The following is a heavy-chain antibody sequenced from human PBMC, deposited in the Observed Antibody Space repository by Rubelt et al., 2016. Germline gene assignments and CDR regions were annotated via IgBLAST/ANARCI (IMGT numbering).Heavy chain of an antibody. V-gene: IGHV3-30*04. CDR2: ISYDGSNK. J-gene: IGHJ4*02. CDR3: AKGRTMIVVVITPDY. CDR1: GFTFSSYA. Sequence: VQLVESGGGLVQPGGSLRLSCAASGFTFSSYAMHWVRQAPGKGLEWVAVISYDGSNKYYADSVKGRFTISRDNSKNTRYLQMNSLRAEDTAVYYCAKGRTMIVVVITPDYWGQGTLVTVSS. D-gene: IGHD3-22*01.